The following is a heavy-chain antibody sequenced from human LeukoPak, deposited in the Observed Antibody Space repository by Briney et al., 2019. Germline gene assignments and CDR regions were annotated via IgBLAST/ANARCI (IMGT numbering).Heavy chain of an antibody. J-gene: IGHJ4*02. CDR2: IYHSGST. D-gene: IGHD1-26*01. Sequence: SETLSLTCTVSGGSISSGYYWGWIRQPPGKGLEWIGSIYHSGSTYYNPSLKSRVTISVDTSKNQFSLKLSSVTAADTAVYYCARLTGGSFVFDYWGQGTLVTVSS. CDR1: GGSISSGYY. CDR3: ARLTGGSFVFDY. V-gene: IGHV4-38-2*02.